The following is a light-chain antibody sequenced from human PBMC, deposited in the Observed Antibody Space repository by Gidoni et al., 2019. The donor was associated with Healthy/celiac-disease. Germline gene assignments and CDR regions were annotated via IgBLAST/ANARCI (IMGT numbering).Light chain of an antibody. V-gene: IGLV3-1*01. CDR3: QAWDSSTVV. J-gene: IGLJ2*01. CDR2: QNS. Sequence: SYARTPPPSVPVSPGQTASITCSGDKLGDKYAYWYQQKTGQSPLLVIYQNSKRPSGIPERFSGSNSGNTATLTISGTQAMDEADYYCQAWDSSTVVFGGGTKLTVL. CDR1: KLGDKY.